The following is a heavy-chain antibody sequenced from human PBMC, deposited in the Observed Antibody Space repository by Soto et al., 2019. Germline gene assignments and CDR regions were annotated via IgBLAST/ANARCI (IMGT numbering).Heavy chain of an antibody. CDR2: INHSGST. J-gene: IGHJ3*02. CDR1: GGSFSGYY. CDR3: ARGSAYSSSWYDAFDI. Sequence: SETLSLTCAVYGGSFSGYYWSWIRQPPGKGLEWIGEINHSGSTNYNPSLKSRVTISVDTSKNQFSLKLSSVTAADTAVYYCARGSAYSSSWYDAFDIWDQGTMVTVSS. V-gene: IGHV4-34*01. D-gene: IGHD6-13*01.